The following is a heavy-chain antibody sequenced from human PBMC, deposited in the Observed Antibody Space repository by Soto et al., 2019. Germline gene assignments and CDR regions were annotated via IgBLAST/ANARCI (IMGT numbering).Heavy chain of an antibody. V-gene: IGHV1-69*01. D-gene: IGHD2-2*01. CDR2: IIPISETT. J-gene: IGHJ6*02. CDR3: ARSQGSSTSLEIYYYYYYGMDV. Sequence: QVQLVQSGAEVKKPGSSVKVSCKASGGTFSSYAISWVRQAPGQGLEWMGGIIPISETTNYAQKFQGRVRITEDEYNSTAYMELSSLRSEDTAVYYCARSQGSSTSLEIYYYYYYGMDVWGQGTTVTVSS. CDR1: GGTFSSYA.